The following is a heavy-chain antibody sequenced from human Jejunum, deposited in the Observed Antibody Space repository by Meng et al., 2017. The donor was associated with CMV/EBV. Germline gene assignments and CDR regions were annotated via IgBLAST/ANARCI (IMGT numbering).Heavy chain of an antibody. J-gene: IGHJ4*02. V-gene: IGHV4-34*01. CDR3: ARRVVPTAMGR. CDR1: GGSFSGYY. Sequence: HTCAVYGGSFSGYYWNWIRQPPGKGLEWSGEIHDSGSTSYNPSLKSRATISLDTSKNHFSLMLDSVTAADTAVYFCARRVVPTAMGRWGQGTLVTVSS. CDR2: IHDSGST. D-gene: IGHD2-2*01.